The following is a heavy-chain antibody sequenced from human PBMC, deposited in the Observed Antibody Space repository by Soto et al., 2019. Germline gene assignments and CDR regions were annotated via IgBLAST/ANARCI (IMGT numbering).Heavy chain of an antibody. V-gene: IGHV4-59*01. CDR2: IYYSGST. CDR1: GGSISSYY. J-gene: IGHJ3*02. D-gene: IGHD3-3*01. Sequence: SETLSLTCTVSGGSISSYYWSWIRQPPGNGLEWIGYIYYSGSTNYNPSLKSRVTISVDTSKNQFPLKLSSVTAADTAVYYCARDRSVAYDFWSGYRDAFDIWGQGTMVTVSS. CDR3: ARDRSVAYDFWSGYRDAFDI.